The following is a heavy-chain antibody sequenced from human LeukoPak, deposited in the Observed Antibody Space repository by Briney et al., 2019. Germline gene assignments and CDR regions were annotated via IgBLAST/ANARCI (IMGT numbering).Heavy chain of an antibody. V-gene: IGHV4-30-4*01. CDR3: ARGLSGYYLGAFDY. CDR1: GXSXXSGDYX. J-gene: IGHJ4*02. CDR2: IYYSGST. D-gene: IGHD3-22*01. Sequence: XSLTXXXSGXSXXSGDYXWSWIRQPPGTGLEWIGYIYYSGSTYYNPSLKSRVTISVDTSKNQFSLKLSSVTAADTAVYYCARGLSGYYLGAFDYWGQGTLVTVSS.